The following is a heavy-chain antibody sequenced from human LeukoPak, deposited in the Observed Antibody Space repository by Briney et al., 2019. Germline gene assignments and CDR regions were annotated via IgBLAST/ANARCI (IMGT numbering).Heavy chain of an antibody. CDR1: GFTFSSYS. D-gene: IGHD2-2*01. Sequence: PGGSLGLSCAASGFTFSSYSMNWVRQAPGKGLEWVSSISSSSSYIYYADSVKGRFTISRDNAKNSLYLQMNSLRAEDTAVYYCARDRKIVVVPAASYYYYGMDVWGQGTTVTVSS. CDR3: ARDRKIVVVPAASYYYYGMDV. J-gene: IGHJ6*02. CDR2: ISSSSSYI. V-gene: IGHV3-21*01.